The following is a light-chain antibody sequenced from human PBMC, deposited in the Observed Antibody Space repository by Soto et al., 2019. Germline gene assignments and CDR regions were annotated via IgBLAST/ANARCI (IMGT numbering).Light chain of an antibody. V-gene: IGLV1-47*01. CDR2: RNN. J-gene: IGLJ2*01. Sequence: VVTQPPSASGTPGQRVTISCSGSSSNIGSNYVYWYQQLPGTAPKLLIYRNNQRPSGVPDRFSGSKSGTSASLAISGLRSEDEADYYCAAWDDSLVVFGGGTKLTVL. CDR3: AAWDDSLVV. CDR1: SSNIGSNY.